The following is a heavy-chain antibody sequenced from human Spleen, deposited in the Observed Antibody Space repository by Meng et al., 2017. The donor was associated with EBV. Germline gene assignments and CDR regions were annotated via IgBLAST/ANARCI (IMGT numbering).Heavy chain of an antibody. CDR2: IIPIFGTA. D-gene: IGHD6-19*01. Sequence: ANVKKRVSAVKFSCKVSRGTFSSYAISCVRKAPVQVLEWMGRIIPIFGTANYAQKFQGRVTITADETTSTAYMELSSLRSEDTAVYYCARDEGYSSGYWFVPWGQGTLVTVSS. J-gene: IGHJ5*02. V-gene: IGHV1-69*01. CDR1: RGTFSSYA. CDR3: ARDEGYSSGYWFVP.